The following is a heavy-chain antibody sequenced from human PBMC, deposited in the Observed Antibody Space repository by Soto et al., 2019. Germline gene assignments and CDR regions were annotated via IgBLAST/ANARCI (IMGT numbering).Heavy chain of an antibody. CDR3: ARDPPGSGPDFDY. D-gene: IGHD2-15*01. V-gene: IGHV3-23*01. CDR1: GLTFSSFA. J-gene: IGHJ4*02. Sequence: PGGSLRLSCAASGLTFSSFAMSWVRQAPGKGLEWVASVSYGGGTRDYAVSVKGRFTISRDDSKNTLYLQLNSLRAEDTAMYYCARDPPGSGPDFDYWGQGALVTVSS. CDR2: VSYGGGTR.